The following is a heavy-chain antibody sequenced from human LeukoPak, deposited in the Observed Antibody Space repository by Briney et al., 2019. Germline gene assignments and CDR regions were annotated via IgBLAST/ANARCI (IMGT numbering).Heavy chain of an antibody. CDR2: IKDDGSHT. D-gene: IGHD6-25*01. J-gene: IGHJ4*02. V-gene: IGHV3-74*01. CDR1: GFTFSSHW. CDR3: ARGSGIITGIDE. Sequence: PGGSLRLSCAVSGFTFSSHWMHWVRQAPGKGLVWVSRIKDDGSHTNYADSVKGRFTISRDNAKNMLSLQMNSLRAEDTAVYYCARGSGIITGIDEWGQGTLVTVSS.